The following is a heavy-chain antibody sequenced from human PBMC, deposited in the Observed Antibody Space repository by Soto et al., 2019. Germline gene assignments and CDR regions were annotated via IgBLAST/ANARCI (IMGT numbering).Heavy chain of an antibody. J-gene: IGHJ4*02. CDR1: GFSLSTSGVG. Sequence: QITLKESGPTLVKPTQTLTLTCTFSGFSLSTSGVGVGWIRQPPGKALEWLALIYWDDDKRYSPSLKSRLTINKDTSKNQVVLTMTTMDPVDTATYYCAHSFDVAAAVFFDYWGQGTLVTVSS. V-gene: IGHV2-5*02. CDR2: IYWDDDK. CDR3: AHSFDVAAAVFFDY. D-gene: IGHD6-13*01.